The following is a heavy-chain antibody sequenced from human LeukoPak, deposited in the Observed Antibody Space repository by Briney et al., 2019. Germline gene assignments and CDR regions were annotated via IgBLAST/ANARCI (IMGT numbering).Heavy chain of an antibody. D-gene: IGHD2-2*01. J-gene: IGHJ6*04. Sequence: ASVKVSCKASGGTFSSYAISWVRQAPGQGLEWMGGINPIFGTANYAQKFQGRVTITADKSTSTAYMELSSLRSEDTAVYYCARERRYCSSTSCFYYYYGMDVWGKGTTVTVSS. CDR1: GGTFSSYA. CDR3: ARERRYCSSTSCFYYYYGMDV. V-gene: IGHV1-69*06. CDR2: INPIFGTA.